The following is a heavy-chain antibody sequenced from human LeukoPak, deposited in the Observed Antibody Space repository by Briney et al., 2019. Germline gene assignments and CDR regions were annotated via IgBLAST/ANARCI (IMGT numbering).Heavy chain of an antibody. Sequence: SETLSLTCTVSGGSISSYYWSWIRQPPGKGLEWIGYVYYSGSTNYNPSLKSRVTISVDTSENQFSLKLSSVTAADTAVYYCARNSGGWPNEYFYFWGQGTLGTVSS. CDR3: ARNSGGWPNEYFYF. CDR1: GGSISSYY. J-gene: IGHJ4*02. D-gene: IGHD6-19*01. CDR2: VYYSGST. V-gene: IGHV4-59*08.